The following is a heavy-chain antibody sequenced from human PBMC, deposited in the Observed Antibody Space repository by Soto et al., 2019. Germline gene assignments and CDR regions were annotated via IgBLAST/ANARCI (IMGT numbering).Heavy chain of an antibody. CDR1: GFTVSSNY. J-gene: IGHJ6*02. CDR2: IYSGGST. Sequence: EVQLVESGGGLVQPGGSLRLSCAASGFTVSSNYMSWVRQAPGKGLKWVAVIYSGGSTDYADSVKGRFTISRDNSKNTLYLQMSSLRAEDTAVYYCASGISTSSLYYYYYGMDVWGQGTTVTVSS. V-gene: IGHV3-66*01. D-gene: IGHD2-2*01. CDR3: ASGISTSSLYYYYYGMDV.